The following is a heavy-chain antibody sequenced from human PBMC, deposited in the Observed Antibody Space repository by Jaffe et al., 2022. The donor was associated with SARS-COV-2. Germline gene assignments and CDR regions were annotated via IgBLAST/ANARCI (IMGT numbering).Heavy chain of an antibody. CDR2: ISSSSSYI. CDR1: GFTFSSYS. V-gene: IGHV3-21*01. CDR3: ARDGPEDYYGMDV. Sequence: EVQLVESGGGLVKPGGSLRLSCAASGFTFSSYSMNWVRQAPGKGLEWVSSISSSSSYIYYADSVKGRFTISRDNAKNSLYLQMNSLRAEDTAVYYCARDGPEDYYGMDVWGQGTTVTVSS. J-gene: IGHJ6*02.